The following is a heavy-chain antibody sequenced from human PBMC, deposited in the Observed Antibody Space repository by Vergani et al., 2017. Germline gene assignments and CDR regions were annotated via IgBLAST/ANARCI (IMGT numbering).Heavy chain of an antibody. CDR2: IIPILGIA. D-gene: IGHD2-15*01. CDR3: AREVVYWSGGSCYYYYMDV. Sequence: QVQLVQSGAEVKKPGSSVKVSCKASGGTFSSYAISWVRQAPGQGLEWMGRIIPILGIANYAQKFQGRVTITADKSTSTAYMELSSLRSEDTAVYYCAREVVYWSGGSCYYYYMDVWGKGTTVTVSS. J-gene: IGHJ6*03. V-gene: IGHV1-69*04. CDR1: GGTFSSYA.